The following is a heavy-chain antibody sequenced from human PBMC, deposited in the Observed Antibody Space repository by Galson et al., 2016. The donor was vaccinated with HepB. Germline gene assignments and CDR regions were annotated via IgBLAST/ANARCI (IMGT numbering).Heavy chain of an antibody. CDR3: ARSPVAYGQIDH. J-gene: IGHJ4*02. V-gene: IGHV5-51*01. D-gene: IGHD4-17*01. CDR1: GYRFTAYW. CDR2: IYPDDFDT. Sequence: SGAEAKKPGQSLKISCKGSGYRFTAYWIGWVRQKSGKGLEWVGVIYPDDFDTRYSPSFQGQVTVSVDRAISTAYLQLSSLKLSDTAMYYCARSPVAYGQIDHWGQGALVIVS.